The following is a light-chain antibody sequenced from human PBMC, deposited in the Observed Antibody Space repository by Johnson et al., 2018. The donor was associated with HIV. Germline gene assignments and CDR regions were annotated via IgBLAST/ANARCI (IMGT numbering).Light chain of an antibody. V-gene: IGLV1-51*01. J-gene: IGLJ1*01. Sequence: QSVLTQPPSVSAAPGQKVTISCSGSSSNIGNNYVSWYQQVPGTAPKLLIYDNNKRPSGIPDRFSGSKSGTSATLGITGLQTGDEADYYCGTWDSSLGPGLFGTVTKVTVL. CDR3: GTWDSSLGPGL. CDR2: DNN. CDR1: SSNIGNNY.